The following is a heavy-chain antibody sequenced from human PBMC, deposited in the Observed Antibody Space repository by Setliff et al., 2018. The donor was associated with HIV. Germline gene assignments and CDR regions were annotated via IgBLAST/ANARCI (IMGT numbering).Heavy chain of an antibody. D-gene: IGHD2-8*02. CDR3: ARVSSTYWYSIFRNYYYHMDV. CDR1: GFSTSSRYY. V-gene: IGHV4-38-2*01. CDR2: IYHTGSS. J-gene: IGHJ6*03. Sequence: SETLSLTCDVSGFSTSSRYYWGWIRQSPGKGLEWIGNIYHTGSSYYNPSLNDRATISLDTSKNQFSLKLSSVTAADTAVYYCARVSSTYWYSIFRNYYYHMDVWGKGTTVTVSS.